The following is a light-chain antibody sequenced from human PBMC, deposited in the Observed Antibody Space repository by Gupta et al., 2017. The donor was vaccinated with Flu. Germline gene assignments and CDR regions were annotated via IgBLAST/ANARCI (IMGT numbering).Light chain of an antibody. J-gene: IGLJ1*01. CDR3: SDSAASTNGHEV. CDR1: SSNIGSNF. V-gene: IGLV1-44*01. Sequence: QSVLAQPPSASGTPGQRVTISCSGTSSNIGSNFVNWYQQVPGTAPKLLIYGNNQRPSGVPDRFSGAKSCTSASMVTSXLXSEDEAXDYCSDSAASTNGHEVFGTGTKVTVL. CDR2: GNN.